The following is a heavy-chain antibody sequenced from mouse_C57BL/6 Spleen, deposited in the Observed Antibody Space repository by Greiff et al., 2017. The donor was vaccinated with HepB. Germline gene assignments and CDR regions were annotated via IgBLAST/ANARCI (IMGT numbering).Heavy chain of an antibody. CDR1: GYTFTSYW. V-gene: IGHV1-69*01. D-gene: IGHD3-2*02. CDR3: SRSCSGYAMDY. CDR2: IDPSESYT. Sequence: QVQLKQSGAELVMPGASVKLSCKASGYTFTSYWMHWVKQRPGQGLEWIGEIDPSESYTNYNQKFKGKSTLTVDNSSSTAYLQLSSVTSADSAFYYCSRSCSGYAMDYWGQGTAVTVSS. J-gene: IGHJ4*01.